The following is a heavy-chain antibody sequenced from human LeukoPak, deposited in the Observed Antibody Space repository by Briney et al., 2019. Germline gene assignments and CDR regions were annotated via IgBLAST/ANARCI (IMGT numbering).Heavy chain of an antibody. D-gene: IGHD3-9*01. CDR1: GGSVSSGSSY. Sequence: SETLSPTCTVSGGSVSSGSSYWSWIRQPPGKGLEWIGYIYYSGSTNYNPSLKSRVTISVDTSKNQFSLKLTSVTAADTAVYYCARANILTGYYHFDYWGQGTLVTVSS. J-gene: IGHJ4*02. CDR3: ARANILTGYYHFDY. V-gene: IGHV4-61*01. CDR2: IYYSGST.